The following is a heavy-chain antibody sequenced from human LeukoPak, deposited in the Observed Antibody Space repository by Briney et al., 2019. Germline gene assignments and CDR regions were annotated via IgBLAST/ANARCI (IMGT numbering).Heavy chain of an antibody. CDR2: IYYRGGT. Sequence: SETLSLICNVSGASITDAYWSWLRQPPGKGLEWIGYIYYRGGTNYNPSLKSRVAISLDTSKNQFALSLSSVTAADTAVYYCATIAGRYCSGGSCYAGIDWFDPWGQGTLVTVSS. D-gene: IGHD2-15*01. CDR1: GASITDAY. CDR3: ATIAGRYCSGGSCYAGIDWFDP. J-gene: IGHJ5*02. V-gene: IGHV4-59*03.